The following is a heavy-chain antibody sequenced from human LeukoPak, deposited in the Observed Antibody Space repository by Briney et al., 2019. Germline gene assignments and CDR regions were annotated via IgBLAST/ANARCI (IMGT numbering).Heavy chain of an antibody. Sequence: PGGSLRLSCAASGFTFSSYAMSWVRQAPGKGLEWVSAISGSGGSTYYADSVKGRFTISRDNSKNTLYLQMNSLRAEDTAVYYCAKLRADYYYYGMDVWGQGTTVTVSS. CDR2: ISGSGGST. CDR1: GFTFSSYA. V-gene: IGHV3-23*01. D-gene: IGHD3-16*01. J-gene: IGHJ6*02. CDR3: AKLRADYYYYGMDV.